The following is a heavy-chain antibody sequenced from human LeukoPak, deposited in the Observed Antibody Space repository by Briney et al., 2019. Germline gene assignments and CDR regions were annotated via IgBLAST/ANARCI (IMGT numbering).Heavy chain of an antibody. CDR1: GGSISSYY. J-gene: IGHJ4*02. CDR3: ARDRYYYDSSGYYYLFDY. Sequence: SETLSLTCTVSGGSISSYYWSWIRQPAGKGLEWIGHIYNSGSTNYNPSLEGRVTMSVATSKNQFSLHLSSVTAADTAVYYCARDRYYYDSSGYYYLFDYWGQGTLVTVSS. D-gene: IGHD3-22*01. CDR2: IYNSGST. V-gene: IGHV4-4*07.